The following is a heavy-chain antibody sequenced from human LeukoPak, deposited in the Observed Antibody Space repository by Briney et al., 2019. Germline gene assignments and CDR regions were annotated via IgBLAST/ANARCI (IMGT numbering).Heavy chain of an antibody. CDR1: GGSISSYY. D-gene: IGHD2-15*01. CDR2: IYTSGST. Sequence: NPSETLSLTCTVSGGSISSYYWSWIRQPAGKGLEWIGRIYTSGSTNYNPSLKSRVTMSVDTSKNQFSLKLSSVTAADTAVYYCARGLPPEYCSGGSCYTTDYWGQGTLVTVSS. CDR3: ARGLPPEYCSGGSCYTTDY. V-gene: IGHV4-4*07. J-gene: IGHJ4*02.